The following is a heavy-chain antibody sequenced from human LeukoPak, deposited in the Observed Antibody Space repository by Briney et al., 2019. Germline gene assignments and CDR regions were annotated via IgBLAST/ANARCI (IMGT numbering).Heavy chain of an antibody. J-gene: IGHJ4*02. CDR2: IWYDGSNK. V-gene: IGHV3-33*03. CDR3: AKDGKEYYSDSSGFSDY. Sequence: PGGPLRLSCAASGFTFSSYGMHWVRQAPGKGLEWVAVIWYDGSNKYYADSVKGRFTVSRDNSKKTLNLQMNSLRVEDTAVYYCAKDGKEYYSDSSGFSDYWGQGTLVTVSS. D-gene: IGHD3-22*01. CDR1: GFTFSSYG.